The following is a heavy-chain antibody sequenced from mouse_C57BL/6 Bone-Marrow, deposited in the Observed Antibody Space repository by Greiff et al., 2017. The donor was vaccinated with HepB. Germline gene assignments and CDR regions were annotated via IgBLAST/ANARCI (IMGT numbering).Heavy chain of an antibody. CDR1: GFSLTSYG. V-gene: IGHV2-2*01. D-gene: IGHD3-3*01. CDR2: IWSGGST. CDR3: AREEGGY. J-gene: IGHJ2*01. Sequence: VKLVESGPGLVQPSQCLSITCTVSGFSLTSYGVHWVRQSPGKGLEWLGVIWSGGSTDYNAAFISRLSISKDNSKSQVFFKMISLQADDTALYYCAREEGGYWGQGTTLTVSS.